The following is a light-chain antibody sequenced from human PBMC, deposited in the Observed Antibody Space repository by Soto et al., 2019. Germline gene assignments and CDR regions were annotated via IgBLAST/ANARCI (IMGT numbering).Light chain of an antibody. J-gene: IGKJ2*01. CDR3: QQYDNLRYT. CDR1: QDISNY. Sequence: DIQMTQSPSSVSASVGDRVTITCQASQDISNYLNWYQQKPGKAPKLLIYDASNLETGVPSRFSGSGSGTDFTFTISSLQPEDIATYYCQQYDNLRYTFGQGTKLEIK. CDR2: DAS. V-gene: IGKV1-33*01.